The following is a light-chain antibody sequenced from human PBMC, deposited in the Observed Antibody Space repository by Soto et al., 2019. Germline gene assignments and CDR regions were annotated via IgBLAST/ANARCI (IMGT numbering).Light chain of an antibody. CDR1: ENIYTN. J-gene: IGKJ5*01. Sequence: EIVMTQSPAILSVSPGERATLSCRASENIYTNLAWYQQKPGQAPRLLFYGASTRATGLPARFSGTGSGTEFTLTINSLQAEDSAVYYCQQYYNWPRTFGQGTRLEIK. V-gene: IGKV3-15*01. CDR2: GAS. CDR3: QQYYNWPRT.